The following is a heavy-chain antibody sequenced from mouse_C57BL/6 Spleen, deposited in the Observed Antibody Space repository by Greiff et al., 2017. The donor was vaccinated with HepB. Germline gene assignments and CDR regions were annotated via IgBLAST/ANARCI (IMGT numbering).Heavy chain of an antibody. CDR3: ARSVPWFAY. Sequence: QVQLKQPGAELVMPGASVKLSCKASGYTFTSYWMHWVKQRPGQGLEWIGEIDPSDSYTNYNQKFKGKSTLTVDKSSSTAYMQLSSLPSEDSAVYYCARSVPWFAYWGQGTLVTVSA. CDR1: GYTFTSYW. V-gene: IGHV1-69*01. CDR2: IDPSDSYT. J-gene: IGHJ3*01.